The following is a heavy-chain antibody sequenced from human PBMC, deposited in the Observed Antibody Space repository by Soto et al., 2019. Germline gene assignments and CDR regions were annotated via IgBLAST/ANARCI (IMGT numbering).Heavy chain of an antibody. CDR3: AQENIVATMAAQGNWFDP. J-gene: IGHJ5*02. CDR1: GFTFSSYS. D-gene: IGHD5-12*01. V-gene: IGHV3-21*01. CDR2: ISSSSSYI. Sequence: GGSLRLSCAASGFTFSSYSMNWVRQAPGKGLEWVSSISSSSSYIYYADSVKGRFTISRDNAKNSLYLQMNSLRAEDTAVYYCAQENIVATMAAQGNWFDPWGQGTLVTVS.